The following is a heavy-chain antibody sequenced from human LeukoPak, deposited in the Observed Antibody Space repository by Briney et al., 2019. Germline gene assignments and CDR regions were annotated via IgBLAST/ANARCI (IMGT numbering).Heavy chain of an antibody. D-gene: IGHD3-10*01. CDR2: ISSSSSTI. Sequence: GGSLRLSCAASGFTFSSYGMTWVRQAPGKGLEWVSYISSSSSTIYYADSVKGRFTISRDNAKNSLYLQLNSLRAENTAVYYCARDGLRGAFDIWGQGTMVTVSS. CDR3: ARDGLRGAFDI. J-gene: IGHJ3*02. V-gene: IGHV3-48*01. CDR1: GFTFSSYG.